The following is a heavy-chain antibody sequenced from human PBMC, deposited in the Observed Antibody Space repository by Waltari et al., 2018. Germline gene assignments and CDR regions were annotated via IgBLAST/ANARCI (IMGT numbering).Heavy chain of an antibody. J-gene: IGHJ6*02. CDR1: GYSFTSYW. D-gene: IGHD3-10*01. V-gene: IGHV5-51*01. CDR3: ARQALGLTMLDVWYV. CDR2: IHPGDSNT. Sequence: EEQLVQSGAEVKKPGESLKISCQASGYSFTSYWIGWVRHMPGKGLELMGIIHPGDSNTKYSPSFQGQVTLSVDKSTTTAYLKWSSLKSADTGIYYGARQALGLTMLDVWYVWDQGTPVTVSS.